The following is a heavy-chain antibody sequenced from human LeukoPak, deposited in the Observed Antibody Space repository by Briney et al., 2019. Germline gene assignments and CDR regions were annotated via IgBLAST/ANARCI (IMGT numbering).Heavy chain of an antibody. CDR3: ARAAAAAGIDY. CDR1: GGSISSGGYS. Sequence: TLSLTRAVSGGSISSGGYSWSWIRQPPGKGLEWIGYIYHSGSTYYNPSLKSRVTISVDRSKNQFSLKLSSVTAADTAVYYCARAAAAAGIDYWGQGTLVTVSS. V-gene: IGHV4-30-2*01. J-gene: IGHJ4*02. CDR2: IYHSGST. D-gene: IGHD6-13*01.